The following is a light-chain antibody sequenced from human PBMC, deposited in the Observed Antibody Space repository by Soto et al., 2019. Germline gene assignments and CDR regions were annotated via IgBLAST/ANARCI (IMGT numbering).Light chain of an antibody. V-gene: IGKV3-20*01. Sequence: EIVLPQSLGTLSLSPGERATLSCRASQSVSSTYLAWYQQKPGQAPRLLIYGASSRATGIPDRFSGSGSGTDFTLTMSRLEPEDFAVYYCHQYNYWPTFGQGTKVDIK. J-gene: IGKJ1*01. CDR2: GAS. CDR1: QSVSSTY. CDR3: HQYNYWPT.